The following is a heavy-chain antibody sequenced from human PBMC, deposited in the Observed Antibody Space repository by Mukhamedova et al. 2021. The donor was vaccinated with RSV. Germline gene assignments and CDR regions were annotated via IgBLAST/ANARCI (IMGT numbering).Heavy chain of an antibody. D-gene: IGHD5-18*01. V-gene: IGHV1-69*06. Sequence: WVGGIIPIFGTANYAQKFQVRVTITADKSTSTAYMELSSLRSEDTAVYYCASTTAMVTNYYFDYCGQGTLVTVSS. CDR3: ASTTAMVTNYYFDY. J-gene: IGHJ4*02. CDR2: IIPIFGTA.